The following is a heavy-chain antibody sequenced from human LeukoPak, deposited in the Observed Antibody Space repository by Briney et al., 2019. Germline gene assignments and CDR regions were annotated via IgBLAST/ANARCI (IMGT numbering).Heavy chain of an antibody. CDR1: GYTFTSYD. V-gene: IGHV1-8*01. CDR3: ARVEYSSSTSVLYYYYYYMDV. J-gene: IGHJ6*03. D-gene: IGHD6-6*01. CDR2: MNPNSGNT. Sequence: ASVKVSCKASGYTFTSYDINWVRQATGQGLEWMGWMNPNSGNTGYAQKFQGRVTMTRNTSISTAYMELSSLRSEDTAVYYCARVEYSSSTSVLYYYYYYMDVWGKGTTVTVSS.